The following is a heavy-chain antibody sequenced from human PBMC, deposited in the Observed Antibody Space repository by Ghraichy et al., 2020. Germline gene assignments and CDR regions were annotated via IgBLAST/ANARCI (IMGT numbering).Heavy chain of an antibody. Sequence: SVKVSCKTSGGTFSSYAINWVRQAPGQGLQWLGRITPMYDLLNYPEKFQDRVTITADKSSSTAYMELSSLTSEDTAVYYCVGFDSAYSTDLFTDYWGQGTLVTVSS. V-gene: IGHV1-69*04. D-gene: IGHD5-12*01. CDR2: ITPMYDLL. CDR3: VGFDSAYSTDLFTDY. J-gene: IGHJ4*02. CDR1: GGTFSSYA.